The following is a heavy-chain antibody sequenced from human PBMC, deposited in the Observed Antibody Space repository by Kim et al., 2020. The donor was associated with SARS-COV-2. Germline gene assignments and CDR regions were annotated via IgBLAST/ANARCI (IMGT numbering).Heavy chain of an antibody. J-gene: IGHJ4*02. D-gene: IGHD4-17*01. CDR1: GFTFSSYW. Sequence: GGSLRLSCAASGFTFSSYWMIWVRQAPGKGLEWVANIKQDGSEKYYVDSVKGRFTISRDNAKNPLYLQMNSLRAEDTAVYYFARDLYGDYVGFFHNFDYWGQGALGNVSS. V-gene: IGHV3-7*01. CDR2: IKQDGSEK. CDR3: ARDLYGDYVGFFHNFDY.